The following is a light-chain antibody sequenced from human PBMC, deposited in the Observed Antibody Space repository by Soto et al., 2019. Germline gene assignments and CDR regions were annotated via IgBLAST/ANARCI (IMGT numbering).Light chain of an antibody. Sequence: EIVMTQSPATLSASPGERATLSCRASQSVSSNLAWYQQKPGQAPRLLIYGASTRATGIPARFSGSGSGTEFTLTISSLQSEDVAVYYCQKYNNWPRVTFGGGTKVDIK. J-gene: IGKJ4*01. CDR2: GAS. V-gene: IGKV3-15*01. CDR1: QSVSSN. CDR3: QKYNNWPRVT.